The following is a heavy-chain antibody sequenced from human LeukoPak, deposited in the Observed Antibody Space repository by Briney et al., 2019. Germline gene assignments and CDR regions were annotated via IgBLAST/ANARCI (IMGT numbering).Heavy chain of an antibody. V-gene: IGHV4-38-2*02. CDR3: ARGGYDYVWGSYRYNNWFDP. Sequence: SETLSLTCTVSGYSISSSYYWGWIRQPPGKGLEWIGSIYHSGNTYFNPSLKSRVTISVDTSKNQFSLKLSSVTAADTAVYYCARGGYDYVWGSYRYNNWFDPWGQGTLVTVSS. J-gene: IGHJ5*02. CDR2: IYHSGNT. D-gene: IGHD3-16*02. CDR1: GYSISSSYY.